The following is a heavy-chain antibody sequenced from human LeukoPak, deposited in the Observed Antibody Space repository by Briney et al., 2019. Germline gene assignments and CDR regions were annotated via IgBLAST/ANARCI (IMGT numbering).Heavy chain of an antibody. J-gene: IGHJ4*02. CDR2: ISSNGGST. D-gene: IGHD5-24*01. CDR3: ALSGDGYNYVY. V-gene: IGHV3-64D*09. Sequence: GGSLRLSCAASGFTFSNAWMNWVRQAPGKGLEYVSAISSNGGSTYYADSVKGRFTISRDNSKNTLYLQMSSLRAEDTAVYYCALSGDGYNYVYWGQGTLVTVSS. CDR1: GFTFSNAW.